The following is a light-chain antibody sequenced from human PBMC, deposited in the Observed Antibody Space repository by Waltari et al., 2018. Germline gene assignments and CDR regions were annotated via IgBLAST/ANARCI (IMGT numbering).Light chain of an antibody. CDR2: KVS. CDR3: IQGTHWPWT. CDR1: QGLVDSDGNTY. J-gene: IGKJ1*01. V-gene: IGKV2-30*01. Sequence: DVVMIQSPLSLPVTLGQAASISCRSTQGLVDSDGNTYLTWFQQRPGQSPRRLIYKVSNRDSGVPDRFSGSGSGTDFTLKISRVEAEDVGVYYCIQGTHWPWTFGQGTKVEIK.